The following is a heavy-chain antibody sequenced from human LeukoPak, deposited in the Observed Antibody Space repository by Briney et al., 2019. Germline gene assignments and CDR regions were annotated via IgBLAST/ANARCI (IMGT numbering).Heavy chain of an antibody. CDR3: ARDKRGDSSGYYY. CDR2: ISGSGGGT. D-gene: IGHD3-22*01. Sequence: GGSLRLSCAASGFTFSNYAMSWVRQAPRKGLEWVSGISGSGGGTYYADSVKGRFTISRDNSKNSLYLQMNSLRAEDTAVYYCARDKRGDSSGYYYWGQGTLVTVSS. CDR1: GFTFSNYA. V-gene: IGHV3-23*01. J-gene: IGHJ4*02.